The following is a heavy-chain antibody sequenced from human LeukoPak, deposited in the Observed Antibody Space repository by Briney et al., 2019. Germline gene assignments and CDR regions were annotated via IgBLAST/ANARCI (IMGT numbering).Heavy chain of an antibody. J-gene: IGHJ4*02. CDR3: ARAGSGSYFDY. CDR1: GFTFSRYW. D-gene: IGHD1-26*01. CDR2: INSDGSST. Sequence: SGGSLRLSCAASGFTFSRYWMHWVRQAPGKGLVWVSRINSDGSSTSYADSVKGRFTISRDNAKNTLYLQMNSLRAEDTAVYYCARAGSGSYFDYWGQGTLVTVSS. V-gene: IGHV3-74*01.